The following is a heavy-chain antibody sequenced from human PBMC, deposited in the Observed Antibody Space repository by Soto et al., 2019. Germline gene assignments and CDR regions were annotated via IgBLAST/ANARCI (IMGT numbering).Heavy chain of an antibody. CDR2: IDSSTKYT. J-gene: IGHJ6*02. CDR3: AREYYYAMDV. Sequence: QVQLVESGGGLVRPGGSLRLSCEASGFTFRDYYMTWFRQAPGKGLEWLSYIDSSTKYTNYAASVKGRFTISRDNAKNSLSLQMISLIADDTVVYYCAREYYYAMDVWGQGTMVTVSS. V-gene: IGHV3-11*05. CDR1: GFTFRDYY.